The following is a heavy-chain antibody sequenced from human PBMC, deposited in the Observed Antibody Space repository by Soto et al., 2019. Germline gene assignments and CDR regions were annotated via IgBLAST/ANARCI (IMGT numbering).Heavy chain of an antibody. CDR2: IYYSGST. V-gene: IGHV4-31*01. J-gene: IGHJ4*02. CDR1: GGSISSGGYY. D-gene: IGHD2-21*01. Sequence: SETLSLTCTVSGGSISSGGYYWSWIRQHPGKGLEWIGYIYYSGSTYYNPSLNRLFTISVDTSKNQFSLKLSSGTAADTAEYYCARGPRYGRLIPVNDFFDYWGQGTLVTVSS. CDR3: ARGPRYGRLIPVNDFFDY.